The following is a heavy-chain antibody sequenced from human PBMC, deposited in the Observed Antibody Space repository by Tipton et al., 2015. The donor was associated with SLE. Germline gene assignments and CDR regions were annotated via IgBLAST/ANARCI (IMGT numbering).Heavy chain of an antibody. CDR2: TRNKADSYTT. CDR1: GFTFSDHY. CDR3: VRPVIGGLRYFPY. Sequence: SLRLSCAASGFTFSDHYMDWVRQPPGKGLEWIGRTRNKADSYTTEYAASVKGRFTISRDDSKNSMYLQMNSLKTEDTAVYFCVRPVIGGLRYFPYWGQGTLVTVSS. V-gene: IGHV3-72*01. D-gene: IGHD3-16*01. J-gene: IGHJ4*02.